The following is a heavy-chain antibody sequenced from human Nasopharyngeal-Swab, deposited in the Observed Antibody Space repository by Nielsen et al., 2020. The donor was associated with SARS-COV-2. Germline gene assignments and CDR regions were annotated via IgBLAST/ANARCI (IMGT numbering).Heavy chain of an antibody. CDR1: GYIFADYG. CDR2: ISGYNDKI. Sequence: ASVKVSCKATGYIFADYGITWVRQPPGQGLDWMGWISGYNDKINYAQKFQGRVTMTTDTSTNTAYMELRSLRSDDTAVYYCARVRHPIWFGPWGQGTLVTVS. J-gene: IGHJ5*02. V-gene: IGHV1-18*01. CDR3: ARVRHPIWFGP.